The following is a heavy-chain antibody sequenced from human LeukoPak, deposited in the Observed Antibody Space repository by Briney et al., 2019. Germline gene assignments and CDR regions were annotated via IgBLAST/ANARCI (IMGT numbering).Heavy chain of an antibody. CDR1: GGSFSGYY. V-gene: IGHV4-34*01. CDR2: IKHSGST. CDR3: ARGIVVPAPVWFDP. Sequence: SETLSLTCAVYGGSFSGYYWSWIRQPPGKGLEWIGEIKHSGSTNYNPSLKSRVTISVDTSKNQFSLKLSSVTAADTAVYYCARGIVVPAPVWFDPWGQGTLVTVSS. D-gene: IGHD2-2*01. J-gene: IGHJ5*02.